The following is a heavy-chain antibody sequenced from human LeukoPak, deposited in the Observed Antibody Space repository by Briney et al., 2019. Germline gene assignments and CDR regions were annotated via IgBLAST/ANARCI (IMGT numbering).Heavy chain of an antibody. D-gene: IGHD6-19*01. Sequence: SETLSLTCTVSGGPISGSVTWGWVRQPPGKRLEWIGNVHYDGRTAPNPSLKSRVTMSLDTSTNQFSLKLNSVTATDTALYYCARVVTAAGLDLWGRGILVTISS. CDR3: ARVVTAAGLDL. CDR2: VHYDGRT. CDR1: GGPISGSVT. J-gene: IGHJ5*02. V-gene: IGHV4-39*07.